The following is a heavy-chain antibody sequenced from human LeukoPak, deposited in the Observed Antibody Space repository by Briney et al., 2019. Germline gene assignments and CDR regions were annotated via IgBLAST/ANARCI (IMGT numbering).Heavy chain of an antibody. D-gene: IGHD5-24*01. CDR2: ISTTGGYT. CDR3: AKKPATIKFPFDI. Sequence: GSLRLSCVGSGFSFSTYDMGWVRQTPGEGLEWVSAISTTGGYTEDADSVKGRFTISRDNSQNTLFLQMHSLRAEDTAVYYCAKKPATIKFPFDIWGQGTLVTVSP. CDR1: GFSFSTYD. V-gene: IGHV3-23*01. J-gene: IGHJ4*02.